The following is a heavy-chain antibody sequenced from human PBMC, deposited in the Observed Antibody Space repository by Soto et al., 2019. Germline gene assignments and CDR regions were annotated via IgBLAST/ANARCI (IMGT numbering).Heavy chain of an antibody. CDR3: AAGPHYYDVWSGPTPYYYYYGMDV. Sequence: QMQLVQSGPEVKKPGTSVKVSCKASGFTFTSSAVQWVRQARGQRLEWIGWIVVGSGNTNYAQKFQERVTITRDMSTSTAYMELSSLSSEDTAVYYCAAGPHYYDVWSGPTPYYYYYGMDVWGQGTTVTVSS. J-gene: IGHJ6*02. D-gene: IGHD3-3*01. V-gene: IGHV1-58*01. CDR2: IVVGSGNT. CDR1: GFTFTSSA.